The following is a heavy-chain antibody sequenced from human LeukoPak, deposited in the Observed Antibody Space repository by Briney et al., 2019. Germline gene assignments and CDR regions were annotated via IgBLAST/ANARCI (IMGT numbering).Heavy chain of an antibody. V-gene: IGHV1-3*01. CDR1: GYTFIKYP. Sequence: ASVKVSCKASGYTFIKYPMHWVRQALGQRLEWMGRINVGNGNTEYSQKFQGRVAITADKSTSTAYMELSSLRSEDTAVYYCARAETTVINSDHYYYYYGMDVWGQGTTVTVSS. CDR2: INVGNGNT. D-gene: IGHD4-23*01. J-gene: IGHJ6*02. CDR3: ARAETTVINSDHYYYYYGMDV.